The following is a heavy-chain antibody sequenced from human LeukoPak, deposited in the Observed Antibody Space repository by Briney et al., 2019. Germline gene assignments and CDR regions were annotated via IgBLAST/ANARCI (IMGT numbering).Heavy chain of an antibody. D-gene: IGHD6-13*01. Sequence: GASVKVSCKASGYTFTSYAMNWVRQAPGQGLEWMGWINTKTGNPTYAQGFTGRFVFSLDTSVSTAYLQISSLKAEDTAVYYCARERRGSSSWYKNWFDPWGQGTLVTVSS. CDR3: ARERRGSSSWYKNWFDP. CDR1: GYTFTSYA. V-gene: IGHV7-4-1*02. CDR2: INTKTGNP. J-gene: IGHJ5*02.